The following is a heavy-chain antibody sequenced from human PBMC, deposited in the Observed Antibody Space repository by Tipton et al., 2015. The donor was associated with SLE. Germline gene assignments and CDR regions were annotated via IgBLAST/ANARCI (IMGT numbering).Heavy chain of an antibody. Sequence: TLSLTCAVYGGSFSPYYWSWIRQPPGKGLEWIGEINHSGGTNYNPSLKSRVTISRDPSKNQFSLNLSSATAADTAVYYCARDQVGVGDFDYWGQGALVTVSS. V-gene: IGHV4-34*01. CDR2: INHSGGT. CDR3: ARDQVGVGDFDY. J-gene: IGHJ4*02. CDR1: GGSFSPYY. D-gene: IGHD3-16*01.